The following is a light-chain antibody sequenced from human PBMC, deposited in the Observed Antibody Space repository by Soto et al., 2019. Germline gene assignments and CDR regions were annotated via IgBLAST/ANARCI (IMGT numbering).Light chain of an antibody. CDR3: QRTYNAPT. Sequence: DIQITQSPSTLSASVGDSVTITCRASQNIDNLLAWYQQKPGQAPKVVIFDASSLESGVPSRFSGSGSGTDFTLTISSLQPEDVATYYGQRTYNAPTFGQGTRLEIK. V-gene: IGKV1-5*01. CDR1: QNIDNL. J-gene: IGKJ5*01. CDR2: DAS.